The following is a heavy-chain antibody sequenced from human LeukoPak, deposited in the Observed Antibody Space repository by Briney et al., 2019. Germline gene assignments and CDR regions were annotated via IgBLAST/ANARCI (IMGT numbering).Heavy chain of an antibody. CDR2: ISGSGINT. CDR1: GFTFSRYA. V-gene: IGHV3-23*01. CDR3: ARGYSGGDC. Sequence: GGSLRLSCVASGFTFSRYAMSWVRQAPGKGLEWVSGISGSGINTFYADSVKGRLTVSRDNSKNTLYLQMNSLRAEDTAVYYCARGYSGGDCWGQGTLVTVSS. J-gene: IGHJ4*02. D-gene: IGHD6-19*01.